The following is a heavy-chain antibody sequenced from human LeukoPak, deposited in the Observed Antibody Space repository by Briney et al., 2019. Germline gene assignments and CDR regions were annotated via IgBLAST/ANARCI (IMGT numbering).Heavy chain of an antibody. CDR1: ALTLTRHI. J-gene: IGHJ4*02. CDR2: MSSDGTNK. Sequence: SHTLSSAPSALTLTRHIVHSAPQAPGKGLDSVAVMSSDGTNKYFTDSVKGRFTISRDNSKSTLYLQMNGLRPEDTAVYYCARDEGSFVGPRDHWRQGTLVTVSS. CDR3: ARDEGSFVGPRDH. V-gene: IGHV3-30*10. D-gene: IGHD2-15*01.